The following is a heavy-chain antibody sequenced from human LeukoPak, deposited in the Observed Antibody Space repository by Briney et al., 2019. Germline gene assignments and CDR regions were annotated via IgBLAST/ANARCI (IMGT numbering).Heavy chain of an antibody. CDR1: GFTFSSYA. J-gene: IGHJ5*02. D-gene: IGHD3-9*01. Sequence: GGSLRLSCAASGFTFSSYAMSWVRQAPGRGLEWVSAIGRSGGSTYYADSVKGRFTISRDNSKNTLYLQMNSLRAEDTAVYYCAKVLTGYASNRFDPWGQGTLVTVSS. V-gene: IGHV3-23*01. CDR3: AKVLTGYASNRFDP. CDR2: IGRSGGST.